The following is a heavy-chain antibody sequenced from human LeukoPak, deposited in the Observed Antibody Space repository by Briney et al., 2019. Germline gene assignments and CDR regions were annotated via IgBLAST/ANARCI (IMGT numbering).Heavy chain of an antibody. CDR2: ISYSGYT. D-gene: IGHD3-10*01. J-gene: IGHJ4*02. Sequence: SETLSLTCIVSGGSISSYYWSWIRQPPGKGLEWIGYISYSGYTNYNPSLKSRVTISVDTSKNQFSLKLSSVAAADTAVYYCARHLDYHGSGTYEFWGQGTLVTVSS. V-gene: IGHV4-59*08. CDR1: GGSISSYY. CDR3: ARHLDYHGSGTYEF.